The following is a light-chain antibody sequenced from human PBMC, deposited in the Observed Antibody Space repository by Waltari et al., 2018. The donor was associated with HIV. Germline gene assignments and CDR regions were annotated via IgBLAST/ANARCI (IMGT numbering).Light chain of an antibody. CDR3: AVLDDTLGGGV. Sequence: QSVLTQPPSASGTPGQKVTISCSGGTANIGANFVFCFQQFHGTAPKLLIYRDNLRHSGVPARFSGSKSGTSASLTISGLRSDDEAHYFCAVLDDTLGGGVFGGGTKLTVL. CDR1: TANIGANF. V-gene: IGLV1-47*01. CDR2: RDN. J-gene: IGLJ2*01.